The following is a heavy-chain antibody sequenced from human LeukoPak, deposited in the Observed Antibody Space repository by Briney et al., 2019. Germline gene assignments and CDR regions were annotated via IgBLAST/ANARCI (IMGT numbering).Heavy chain of an antibody. Sequence: GGSLRLSCAASGFTFSSYAMHWVRQAPGKGLEWMTVISHDGSNKYYVDSVKGRFTISRDNSKSTLYLQMNSLRAEDTAVYYCAKEGYYGSGSFPDSWGQGTLVTVSS. CDR2: ISHDGSNK. V-gene: IGHV3-30*04. CDR1: GFTFSSYA. J-gene: IGHJ4*02. D-gene: IGHD3-10*01. CDR3: AKEGYYGSGSFPDS.